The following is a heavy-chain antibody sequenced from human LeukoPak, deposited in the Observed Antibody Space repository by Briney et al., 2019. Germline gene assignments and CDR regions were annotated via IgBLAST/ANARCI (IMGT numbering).Heavy chain of an antibody. CDR3: ARDRAVERWFDP. CDR1: GGSISSGDYY. J-gene: IGHJ5*02. V-gene: IGHV4-30-4*01. D-gene: IGHD4-23*01. CDR2: IYYSGST. Sequence: PSQTLSLTCTVSGGSISSGDYYWSWIRQPPGKGLEWIGYIYYSGSTYYNPSLKSRVTISVDTSKNQFSLKLSSVTAADTAVYYCARDRAVERWFDPWGQGTLVTVSS.